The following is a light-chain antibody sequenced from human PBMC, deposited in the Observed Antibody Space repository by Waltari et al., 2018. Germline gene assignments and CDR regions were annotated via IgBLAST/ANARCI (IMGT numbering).Light chain of an antibody. J-gene: IGKJ4*01. CDR2: GAS. CDR3: QQSSSTPPT. V-gene: IGKV1-39*01. CDR1: QGISTY. Sequence: DIQMTQSPSSLSASVGDRVTITCRASQGISTYLNWYQQKPGQTPKLLIYGASSFQGGVPSRFSGSGSGTDFTLTISSLQPEDFATYYCQQSSSTPPTVGGGTKVEIK.